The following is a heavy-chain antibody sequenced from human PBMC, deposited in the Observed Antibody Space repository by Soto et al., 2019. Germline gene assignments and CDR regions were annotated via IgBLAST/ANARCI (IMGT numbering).Heavy chain of an antibody. CDR1: GFTFSSYA. CDR3: AKDMYSSSCYRYFDY. CDR2: ISGSGGST. J-gene: IGHJ4*02. Sequence: GVSLRLSCAASGFTFSSYAMSWVRQAPGKGREWVSAISGSGGSTYYADSVKGRFTISRDNSKNTLYLQMNSLRAEDTAVYYCAKDMYSSSCYRYFDYWGQGTLVTVSS. D-gene: IGHD6-13*01. V-gene: IGHV3-23*01.